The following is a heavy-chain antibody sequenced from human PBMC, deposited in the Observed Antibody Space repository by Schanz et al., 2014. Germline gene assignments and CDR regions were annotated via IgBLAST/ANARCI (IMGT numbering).Heavy chain of an antibody. Sequence: QVQLVQSGAEVKKPGSSVKVSCKASGGTFSTYTISWVRQSPGQGLEWMGRIIPILGIANYAQKFQGRVTIAADKSASTAYMDVSGLRSEDTAVYYCASSGAGYSSSWDFDYWGQGTLVIVSS. J-gene: IGHJ4*02. V-gene: IGHV1-69*02. D-gene: IGHD6-13*01. CDR3: ASSGAGYSSSWDFDY. CDR1: GGTFSTYT. CDR2: IIPILGIA.